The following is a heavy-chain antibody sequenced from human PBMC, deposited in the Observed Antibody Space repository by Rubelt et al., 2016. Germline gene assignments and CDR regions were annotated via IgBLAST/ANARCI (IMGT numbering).Heavy chain of an antibody. V-gene: IGHV3-33*01. CDR2: IWYDGSNK. J-gene: IGHJ4*02. Sequence: EWVAVIWYDGSNKYYADSVKGRFTISRDNSKNTLYLQMNSLRAEDTAVYYCARETTNHFDYWGQGTLVTVSS. D-gene: IGHD1-1*01. CDR3: ARETTNHFDY.